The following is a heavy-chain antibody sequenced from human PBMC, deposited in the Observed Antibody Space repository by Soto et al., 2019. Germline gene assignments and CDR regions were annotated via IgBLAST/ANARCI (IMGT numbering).Heavy chain of an antibody. CDR2: IWYDGSNK. Sequence: QVQLVESGGGVVQPGRSLRLSCAASGFTFSSYGMHWVRRAPGKGLEWVAVIWYDGSNKYYADSVKGRFTISRDNSKNTLYLQMNSLRAEDTAVYYCARSIDAFDIWGQGTMVTVSS. D-gene: IGHD6-6*01. V-gene: IGHV3-33*01. CDR1: GFTFSSYG. J-gene: IGHJ3*02. CDR3: ARSIDAFDI.